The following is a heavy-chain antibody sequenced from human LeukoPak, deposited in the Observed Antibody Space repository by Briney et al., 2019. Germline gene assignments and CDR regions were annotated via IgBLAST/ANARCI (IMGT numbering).Heavy chain of an antibody. J-gene: IGHJ4*02. V-gene: IGHV4-31*03. CDR1: GGSISSGGYY. CDR3: ARVDYGDYVRIFDY. CDR2: IYYSGST. Sequence: SQTLSLTCTVSGGSISSGGYYWSWIRQHPGKDLEWIGYIYYSGSTYYNPSLKSRVTISVDTSKNQFSLKLSSVTAADTAVYYCARVDYGDYVRIFDYWGQGTLVTVSS. D-gene: IGHD4-17*01.